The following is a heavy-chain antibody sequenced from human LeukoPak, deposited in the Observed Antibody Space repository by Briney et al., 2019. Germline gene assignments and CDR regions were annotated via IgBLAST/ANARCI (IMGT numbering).Heavy chain of an antibody. V-gene: IGHV4-39*07. D-gene: IGHD4/OR15-4a*01. Sequence: SETLSLTCTVSGGSISGSSYYWGWIRQPPGKGLEWIGEIYHSGSTNYNPSLKSRVTISVDKSKNQFSLKLSSVTAADTAVYYCARVAGRQGAIDYWGQGTLVTVSS. CDR2: IYHSGST. CDR1: GGSISGSSYY. CDR3: ARVAGRQGAIDY. J-gene: IGHJ4*02.